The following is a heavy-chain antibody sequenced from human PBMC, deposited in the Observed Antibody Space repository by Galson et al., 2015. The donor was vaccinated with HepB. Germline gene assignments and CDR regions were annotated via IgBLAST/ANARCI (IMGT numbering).Heavy chain of an antibody. CDR3: ARDYGSWGSSLGGYYYGMDV. CDR1: GFTFSSYS. V-gene: IGHV3-21*01. J-gene: IGHJ6*02. Sequence: SLRLSCAASGFTFSSYSMNWVRQAPGKGLEWVSSISSSSSYIYYADSVKGRFTISRDNAKNSLYLQMNSLRAEDTAVYYCARDYGSWGSSLGGYYYGMDVWGQGTTVTVSS. CDR2: ISSSSSYI. D-gene: IGHD3-10*01.